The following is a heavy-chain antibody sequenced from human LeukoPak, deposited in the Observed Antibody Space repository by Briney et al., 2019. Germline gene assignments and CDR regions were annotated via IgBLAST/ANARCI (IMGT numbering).Heavy chain of an antibody. V-gene: IGHV3-30*04. CDR1: GFNFINYA. Sequence: GSLRLSCAASGFNFINYAMHWVRQAPGKGLEWVAVISFDATSKYYADSVKGRFTISRDNSKNTLYLQLSSLRPEDTAVYYCARDGGYSGYDADCWGQGTLVTVSS. D-gene: IGHD5-12*01. CDR3: ARDGGYSGYDADC. CDR2: ISFDATSK. J-gene: IGHJ4*02.